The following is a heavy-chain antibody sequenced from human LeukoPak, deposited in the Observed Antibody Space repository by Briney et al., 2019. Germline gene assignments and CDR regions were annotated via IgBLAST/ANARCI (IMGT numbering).Heavy chain of an antibody. D-gene: IGHD2-2*01. V-gene: IGHV4-4*08. CDR3: ARRRTTGLSGYMDV. CDR2: IYNSGST. CDR1: GGTTSSYY. Sequence: PSETLSLTCSASGGTTSSYYWTWIRQPPGEGLQWIGDIYNSGSTNYTASLESRVTISTGTSKKQFFLKLSTVTAADTAVYYCARRRTTGLSGYMDVWGKGTTITVSS. J-gene: IGHJ6*03.